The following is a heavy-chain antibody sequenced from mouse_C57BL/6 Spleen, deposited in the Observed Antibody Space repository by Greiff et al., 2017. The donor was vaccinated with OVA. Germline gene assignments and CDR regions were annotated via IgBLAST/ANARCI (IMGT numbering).Heavy chain of an antibody. J-gene: IGHJ4*01. D-gene: IGHD1-1*01. Sequence: QVQLQQSGAELVKPGASVKISCKASGYAFSSYWMNWVKQRPGKGLEWIGQIYPGDGDTNYNGKFKGKATLTADKSSSTAYMQLSSLTSEDSAVYFCARKPVYYGSSYDYAMDYWGQGTSVTVSS. V-gene: IGHV1-80*01. CDR3: ARKPVYYGSSYDYAMDY. CDR2: IYPGDGDT. CDR1: GYAFSSYW.